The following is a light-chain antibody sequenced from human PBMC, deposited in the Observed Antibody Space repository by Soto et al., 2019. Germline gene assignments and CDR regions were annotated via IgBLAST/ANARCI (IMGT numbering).Light chain of an antibody. V-gene: IGLV2-8*01. CDR1: SSDVGGYNY. CDR2: EVN. J-gene: IGLJ2*01. CDR3: TSYAVNNNLGV. Sequence: QPALTQPPSASGSPGQSVTISCTGTSSDVGGYNYVSWYQQHPGKAPKLMIYEVNKRPSGVPDRFSGSKSGNTASLTVSGLQAEDEADYYCTSYAVNNNLGVFGGGTKVTVL.